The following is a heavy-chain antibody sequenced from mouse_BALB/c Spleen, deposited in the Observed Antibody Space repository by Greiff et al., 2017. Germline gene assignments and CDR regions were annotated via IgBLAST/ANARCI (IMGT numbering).Heavy chain of an antibody. CDR3: TRGTATGAMDY. Sequence: QVQLQQPGAELVRPGASVKLSCKASGYTFTSYWINWVKQRPGQGLEWIGNIYPSDSYTNYNQKFKDKATLTVDKSSSTAYMQLSSPTSEDSAVYYCTRGTATGAMDYWGQGTSVTVSS. J-gene: IGHJ4*01. CDR1: GYTFTSYW. CDR2: IYPSDSYT. V-gene: IGHV1-69*02. D-gene: IGHD1-2*01.